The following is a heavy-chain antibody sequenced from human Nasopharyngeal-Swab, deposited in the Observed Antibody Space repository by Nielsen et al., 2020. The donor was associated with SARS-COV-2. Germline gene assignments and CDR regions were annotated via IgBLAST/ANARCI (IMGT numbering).Heavy chain of an antibody. D-gene: IGHD3-22*01. V-gene: IGHV4-4*02. J-gene: IGHJ6*03. CDR3: ASPQGSSGHYYMDV. CDR2: INHSGST. Sequence: WIRQPPGKGLEWIGEINHSGSTNYNPSLKSRVTIPVDKSKNQFSLKPSSVTAADTAVYYCASPQGSSGHYYMDVWGKGTTVTVSS.